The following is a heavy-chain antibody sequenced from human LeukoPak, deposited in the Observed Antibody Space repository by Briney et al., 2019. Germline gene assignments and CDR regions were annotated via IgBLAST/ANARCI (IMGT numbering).Heavy chain of an antibody. CDR1: GGSISSSSYY. J-gene: IGHJ5*02. D-gene: IGHD3-10*01. CDR2: IYYSGST. CDR3: ARWSGMGPQNYYGSGTKGWFDP. V-gene: IGHV4-39*07. Sequence: SETLSLTCTVSGGSISSSSYYWGWIRQPPGKGLEWIGSIYYSGSTYYNPPLKSRVTISVDTSKNQFSLKLSSVTAADTAVYYCARWSGMGPQNYYGSGTKGWFDPWGQGTLVTVSS.